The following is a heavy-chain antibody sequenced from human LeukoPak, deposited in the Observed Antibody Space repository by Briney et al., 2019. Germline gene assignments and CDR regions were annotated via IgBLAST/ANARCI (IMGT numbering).Heavy chain of an antibody. J-gene: IGHJ6*02. CDR2: IKSKTDGGTT. CDR3: TTLTSLYGDYGIYLSGYGMDV. Sequence: GGSLRLSCAASGFTFSSYAMSWVRQAPGKGLEWVGRIKSKTDGGTTDYAAPVKGRFTISRDDSKNTLYLQMNSLKTEDTAVYYCTTLTSLYGDYGIYLSGYGMDVWGQGTTVTVSS. V-gene: IGHV3-15*01. D-gene: IGHD4-17*01. CDR1: GFTFSSYA.